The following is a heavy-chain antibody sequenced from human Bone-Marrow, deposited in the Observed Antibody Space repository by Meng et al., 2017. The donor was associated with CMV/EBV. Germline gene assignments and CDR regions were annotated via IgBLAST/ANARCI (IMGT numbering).Heavy chain of an antibody. J-gene: IGHJ4*02. CDR3: AKGGSGYYFDY. CDR2: ITGSGVST. Sequence: SCVASGFTFSNYAMSWVRQAPGKGLEWVSFITGSGVSTHYADSVKGRFTISRDNSKNTLYLQLNSLRAEDTALYYCAKGGSGYYFDYWGQGTLVTVSS. CDR1: GFTFSNYA. D-gene: IGHD3-22*01. V-gene: IGHV3-23*01.